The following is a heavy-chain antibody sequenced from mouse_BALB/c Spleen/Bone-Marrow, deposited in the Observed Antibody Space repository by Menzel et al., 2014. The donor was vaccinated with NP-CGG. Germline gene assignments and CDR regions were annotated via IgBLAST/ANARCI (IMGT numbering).Heavy chain of an antibody. V-gene: IGHV5-6*01. CDR2: ISTGGSQT. CDR1: GFTFSSYG. CDR3: ARRGYDNSYWYFGV. J-gene: IGHJ1*01. D-gene: IGHD2-3*01. Sequence: EVQVVESGGDLVKPGGSLKLSCAASGFTFSSYGMSWVRQTPDKRLEWVATISTGGSQTYYTDSVKGRFTISRDNAKNTLYLQMSSLKSEYSAIYYCARRGYDNSYWYFGVWGAGATVTVSS.